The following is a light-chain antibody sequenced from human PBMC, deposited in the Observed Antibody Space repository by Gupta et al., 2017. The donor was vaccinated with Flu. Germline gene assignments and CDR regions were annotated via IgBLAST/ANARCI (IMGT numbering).Light chain of an antibody. V-gene: IGLV1-47*01. J-gene: IGLJ1*01. CDR3: ASWDDSLSGEV. CDR2: RIN. Sequence: GPPVTISCSGSSSNIGSNYVYWYQQFPGAAPQLLLRRINQRPSGVPDRFSGSRSGTSASLAISGLRSEDEADYYCASWDDSLSGEVFGTGTK. CDR1: SSNIGSNY.